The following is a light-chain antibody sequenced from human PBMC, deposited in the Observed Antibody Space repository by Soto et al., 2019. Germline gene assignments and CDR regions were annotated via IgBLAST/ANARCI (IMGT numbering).Light chain of an antibody. J-gene: IGKJ1*01. CDR1: QSFSSTY. CDR3: QQYGSSGT. CDR2: GAS. Sequence: EIVLTQSPGTLALSPGERATLSCRASQSFSSTYLAWYQQKPGQAPRLLINGASNRATGIPDRFSGSGSGTDFTLTISRLEPEDFAVYYCQQYGSSGTFGQGTKVDIK. V-gene: IGKV3-20*01.